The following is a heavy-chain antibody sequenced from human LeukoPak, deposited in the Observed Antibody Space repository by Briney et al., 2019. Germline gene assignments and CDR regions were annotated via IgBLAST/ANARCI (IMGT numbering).Heavy chain of an antibody. D-gene: IGHD3-3*01. CDR3: AKAIWSGTTYYYYYMDV. CDR1: GFTFSSYA. Sequence: GGSLRLSCAASGFTFSSYAMSWVRQAPGKGLEWVSAISGSGGSTYYTDFVKGRFTISRDNSKNTLYLQMNSLRAEDTAVYYCAKAIWSGTTYYYYYMDVWGKGTTVTVSS. J-gene: IGHJ6*03. CDR2: ISGSGGST. V-gene: IGHV3-23*01.